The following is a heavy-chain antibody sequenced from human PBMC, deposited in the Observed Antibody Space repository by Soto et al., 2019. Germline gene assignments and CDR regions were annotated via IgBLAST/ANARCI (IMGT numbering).Heavy chain of an antibody. D-gene: IGHD2-21*01. J-gene: IGHJ5*02. CDR1: GGSFSGYY. CDR2: INHSGST. Sequence: SSETLSLTCAVYGGSFSGYYWSWIRQPPGKGLEWIGEINHSGSTNYNPSLKSRVTISVDTSKNQFSLKLSSVTAADTAVYYCARDEFRDWFDPWGQGTLVTSPQ. V-gene: IGHV4-34*01. CDR3: ARDEFRDWFDP.